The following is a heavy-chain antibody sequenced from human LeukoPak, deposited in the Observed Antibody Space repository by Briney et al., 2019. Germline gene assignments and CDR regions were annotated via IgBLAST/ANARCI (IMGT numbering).Heavy chain of an antibody. Sequence: SQTLSLTCAISGDSVSSNSVAWNWIRQSPSRGLEWLGRTYYKSKWFNEYAPSVQSRISINPDTSKNQFSLQLNSLTPDDTAVYYCARGPPFGNDVDTAMVVRVPNAFDIWGQGTMVTVSS. CDR2: TYYKSKWFN. J-gene: IGHJ3*02. CDR1: GDSVSSNSVA. D-gene: IGHD5-18*01. CDR3: ARGPPFGNDVDTAMVVRVPNAFDI. V-gene: IGHV6-1*01.